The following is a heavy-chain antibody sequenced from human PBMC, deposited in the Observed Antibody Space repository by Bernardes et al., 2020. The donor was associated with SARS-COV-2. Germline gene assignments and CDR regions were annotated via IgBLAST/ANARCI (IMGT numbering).Heavy chain of an antibody. CDR3: VGGSGSTHPYYYYYGMDV. D-gene: IGHD2-15*01. V-gene: IGHV4-4*07. J-gene: IGHJ6*02. CDR2: IYTSGST. CDR1: GGSISSYY. Sequence: SETLSLTCTVSGGSISSYYWSWIRQPAGKGLEWIGRIYTSGSTNYNPSLKSRVTMSVDTSKNQFSLKLSSVTAADTAVYYCVGGSGSTHPYYYYYGMDVWGQGTTVTVSS.